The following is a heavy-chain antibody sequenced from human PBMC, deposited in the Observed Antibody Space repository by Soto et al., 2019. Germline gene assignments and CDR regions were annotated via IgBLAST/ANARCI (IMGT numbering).Heavy chain of an antibody. J-gene: IGHJ4*02. Sequence: QLQLQESGPGLVKPSETLSLTCTVSVGSISSSSYYWGWIRQPPGKGLEWSVRIYYSGSTYCNASLKSRVTISVDTSKNQFSLKLSSVTAAYTAVYYCARLKMPEDIVVVPADIGFFDYWGQGTLVTVSS. CDR3: ARLKMPEDIVVVPADIGFFDY. D-gene: IGHD2-2*01. CDR1: VGSISSSSYY. V-gene: IGHV4-39*01. CDR2: IYYSGST.